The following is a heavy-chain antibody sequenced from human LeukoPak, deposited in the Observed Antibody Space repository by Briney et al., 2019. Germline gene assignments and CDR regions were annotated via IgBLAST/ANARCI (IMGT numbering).Heavy chain of an antibody. Sequence: PGGSLRLSCAASGFTFRSYGMHWVRQAPGKGLEWVAVISYDGTNKYYADSVKGRFTISRDNSKNTLYVQMNSLRAEDTAVYYCAKTPDSDWLLPDYWGQGTLVTVSS. D-gene: IGHD3-9*01. J-gene: IGHJ4*02. V-gene: IGHV3-30*18. CDR3: AKTPDSDWLLPDY. CDR2: ISYDGTNK. CDR1: GFTFRSYG.